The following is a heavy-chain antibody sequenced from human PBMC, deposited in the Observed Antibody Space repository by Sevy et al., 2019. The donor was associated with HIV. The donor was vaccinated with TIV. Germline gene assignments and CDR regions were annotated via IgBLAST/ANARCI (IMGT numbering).Heavy chain of an antibody. D-gene: IGHD3-3*01. CDR2: VSFDGGSK. CDR1: EFTFNNFP. J-gene: IGHJ3*02. Sequence: GGSLRLSCEASEFTFNNFPTHWVRQAPGKGLDWVAVVSFDGGSKYYADSVKGRFTVSRDNSKNTVYLQLNSLRAEDTAVYYCVRERARSITFDIWGQGTLVTVSS. V-gene: IGHV3-30-3*01. CDR3: VRERARSITFDI.